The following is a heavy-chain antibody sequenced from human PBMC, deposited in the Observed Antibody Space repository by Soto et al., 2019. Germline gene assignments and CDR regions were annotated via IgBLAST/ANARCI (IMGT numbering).Heavy chain of an antibody. D-gene: IGHD2-8*01. J-gene: IGHJ3*01. V-gene: IGHV3-7*01. CDR1: GFSFSSHW. CDR2: IKEDGSQQ. Sequence: EVKLVESGGGLVQPGGSLRLSCAASGFSFSSHWMTWVRQTPGKGLEWVANIKEDGSQQYYVESVKGRFTIFRDHADNSLSLQMNSLRVEDTAVYYCARDGRYCTWSDCRGDAFDVWGQGTVVTVSS. CDR3: ARDGRYCTWSDCRGDAFDV.